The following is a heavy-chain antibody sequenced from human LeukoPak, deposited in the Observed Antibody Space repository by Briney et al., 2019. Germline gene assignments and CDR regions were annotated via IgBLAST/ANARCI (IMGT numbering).Heavy chain of an antibody. CDR1: GFTFSDYY. Sequence: KPGGSLRLSCAASGFTFSDYYMSWFRQAPGKGLEWVSYISSSSSSYTNYADSVKGRFTISRDNAKNSLYLQMNSLRAEDTAVYYCARALTGTKRSGAFDIWGQGTMVTVSS. D-gene: IGHD1-7*01. J-gene: IGHJ3*02. CDR3: ARALTGTKRSGAFDI. CDR2: ISSSSSSYT. V-gene: IGHV3-11*06.